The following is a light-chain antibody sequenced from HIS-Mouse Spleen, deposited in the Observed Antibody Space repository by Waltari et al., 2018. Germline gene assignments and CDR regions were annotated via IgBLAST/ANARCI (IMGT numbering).Light chain of an antibody. CDR3: QSADSSGTYV. Sequence: SYELTQPPSVSVSPGQTARITCSGDALPKQYAYWYQQKPGQAPVLVIYKNSERPSGIPERFSGSSSGTTVTLTISGVQAEDEAYYYCQSADSSGTYVFGTGTKVTGL. CDR2: KNS. J-gene: IGLJ1*01. CDR1: ALPKQY. V-gene: IGLV3-25*03.